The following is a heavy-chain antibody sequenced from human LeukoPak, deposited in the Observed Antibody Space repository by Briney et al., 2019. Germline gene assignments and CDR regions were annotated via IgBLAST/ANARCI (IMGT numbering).Heavy chain of an antibody. J-gene: IGHJ4*02. CDR3: ARDLGAAWDFDY. D-gene: IGHD3-16*01. Sequence: PSETLSLTCTVSVGSISSSSYYWGWIRQPPGKGLEWIGSIYYSGTTYYNPSLKSRVTISVDTSKNQFSLKLSSVTAADTAVYYCARDLGAAWDFDYWGQGTLVTVSS. V-gene: IGHV4-39*07. CDR2: IYYSGTT. CDR1: VGSISSSSYY.